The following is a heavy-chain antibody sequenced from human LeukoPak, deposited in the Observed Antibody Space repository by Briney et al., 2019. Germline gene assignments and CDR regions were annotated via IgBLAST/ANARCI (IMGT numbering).Heavy chain of an antibody. D-gene: IGHD6-19*01. Sequence: ASVKVSCKASGGTFSSYAISWVRQAPGKGLEWMGGFDPEDGETIYAQKFQGRVTMTEDTSTDTAYMELSSLRSEDTAVYYCATGIPRRLATFDYWGQGTLVTVSS. CDR2: FDPEDGET. CDR3: ATGIPRRLATFDY. J-gene: IGHJ4*02. CDR1: GGTFSSYA. V-gene: IGHV1-24*01.